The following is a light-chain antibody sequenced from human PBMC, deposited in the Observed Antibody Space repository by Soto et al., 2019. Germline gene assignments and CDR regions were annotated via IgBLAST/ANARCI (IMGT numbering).Light chain of an antibody. CDR2: GAS. CDR3: QQYGSSPLWT. Sequence: EIVLTQSPGTLSLSPGERATLSCRASQSVSSSSLAWYQQKPGQAPRLLIYGASSRATGIPDRFSGSGSGTDFTITISRLEPEDFAVYYCQQYGSSPLWTFGQGTKVEIK. CDR1: QSVSSSS. V-gene: IGKV3-20*01. J-gene: IGKJ1*01.